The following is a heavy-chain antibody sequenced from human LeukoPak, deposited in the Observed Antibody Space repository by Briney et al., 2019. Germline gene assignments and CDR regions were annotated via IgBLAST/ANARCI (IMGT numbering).Heavy chain of an antibody. J-gene: IGHJ4*02. CDR1: GGSISSGSYY. CDR2: IYTSGST. CDR3: ARDKRGSSIFDY. Sequence: SQTLSLTCTVSGGSISSGSYYWSWIRQPAGKGLEWIGRIYTSGSTNYNPSLKSRVTISVDTSKNQFSLKLSSVTAADTAVYYCARDKRGSSIFDYWGQGTLVTVSS. D-gene: IGHD1-26*01. V-gene: IGHV4-61*02.